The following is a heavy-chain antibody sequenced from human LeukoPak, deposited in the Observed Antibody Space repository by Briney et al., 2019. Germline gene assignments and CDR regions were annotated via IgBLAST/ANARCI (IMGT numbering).Heavy chain of an antibody. J-gene: IGHJ4*02. Sequence: GGSLRLSCAASGLTFSNYAMNWVRHAPGKGLEWVSAISGSGGATYYADSVKGRFTISRDNSKNTLFLQMNSLRAEDTAIYYCAKEVLRRSDLHYWGQGTLVTVSS. CDR1: GLTFSNYA. D-gene: IGHD4-23*01. V-gene: IGHV3-23*01. CDR3: AKEVLRRSDLHY. CDR2: ISGSGGAT.